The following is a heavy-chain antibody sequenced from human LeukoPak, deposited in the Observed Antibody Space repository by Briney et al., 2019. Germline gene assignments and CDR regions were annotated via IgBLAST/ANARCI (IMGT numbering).Heavy chain of an antibody. D-gene: IGHD4-17*01. CDR3: XRVEYGDYRPDYYYYYMDV. V-gene: IGHV3-20*04. CDR1: GFTFDDYG. Sequence: PGGSLRLSCAASGFTFDDYGMSWVRQAPGKGLEWVSGINWNGGSTGYADSVKGRFTISRDNAKNSLYLQMNSLRAEDTALYYXXRVEYGDYRPDYYYYYMDVWGKGTTVTVSS. CDR2: INWNGGST. J-gene: IGHJ6*03.